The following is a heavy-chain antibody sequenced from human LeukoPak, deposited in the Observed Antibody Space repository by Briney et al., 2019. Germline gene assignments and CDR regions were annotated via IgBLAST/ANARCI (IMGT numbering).Heavy chain of an antibody. J-gene: IGHJ4*02. CDR1: RFTFSSYW. Sequence: GGSLRLSCAASRFTFSSYWMSWVRQAPGKGLEWVANIKQDGSEKYYVDSVKGRFTISRNNAKNSLYLQMNSLRAEDTAVYYCAREQIAVAGTLDYWGQGTLVIVSS. D-gene: IGHD6-19*01. V-gene: IGHV3-7*01. CDR3: AREQIAVAGTLDY. CDR2: IKQDGSEK.